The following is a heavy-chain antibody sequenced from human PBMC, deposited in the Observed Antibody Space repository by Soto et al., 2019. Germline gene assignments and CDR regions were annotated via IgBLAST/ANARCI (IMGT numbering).Heavy chain of an antibody. CDR1: GYTFTSYG. CDR2: ISAYNGNT. Sequence: ASVKVSCKASGYTFTSYGISWVRQAPGQGLEWMGWISAYNGNTNYAQKLQGRVTMTTDTSTSTAYMELRSLRSDDTAVYYCARGRKEYYDILTGDYWGQGTLVTVSS. J-gene: IGHJ4*02. V-gene: IGHV1-18*01. D-gene: IGHD3-9*01. CDR3: ARGRKEYYDILTGDY.